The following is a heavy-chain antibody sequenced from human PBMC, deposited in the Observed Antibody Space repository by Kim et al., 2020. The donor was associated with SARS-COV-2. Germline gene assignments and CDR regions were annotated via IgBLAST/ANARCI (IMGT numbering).Heavy chain of an antibody. CDR2: IYYSGST. CDR3: ARDSYGCYFFDY. V-gene: IGHV4-59*13. Sequence: SETLSLTCTVSGGSISSYYWSWFRQPPGKGLEWVGYIYYSGSTYYNPSLKSRVTISLHASKNQFSLNLSSVTAADTAVYYCARDSYGCYFFDYWGRGTL. J-gene: IGHJ4*02. D-gene: IGHD1-26*01. CDR1: GGSISSYY.